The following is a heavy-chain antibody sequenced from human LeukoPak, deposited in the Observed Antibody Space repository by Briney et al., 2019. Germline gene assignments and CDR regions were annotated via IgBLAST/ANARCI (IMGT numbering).Heavy chain of an antibody. CDR3: AKGTGGYIIIYYYYGMDV. J-gene: IGHJ6*02. CDR1: GFTFYDYN. D-gene: IGHD2-8*02. CDR2: ISWDGGST. V-gene: IGHV3-43*01. Sequence: GGSLRLSCAASGFTFYDYNMHWVRQAPGKGLEGVSLISWDGGSTYYADSVKGRFTISRDNSKNSLYLQMHSLRTEDTALYYCAKGTGGYIIIYYYYGMDVWGQGTTVTVSS.